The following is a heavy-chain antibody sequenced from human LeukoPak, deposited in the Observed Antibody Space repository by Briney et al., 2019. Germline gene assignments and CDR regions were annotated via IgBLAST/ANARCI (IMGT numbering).Heavy chain of an antibody. CDR3: AKDSAVAVTEYFDY. Sequence: GGSLRLSCAASGFTFSNYGMHWVRQAPGKGLEWVAVISYDGSNKYYADSVKGRFTISRDESKNTLYLQMNSLRPEDTAVYSCAKDSAVAVTEYFDYWGQGTLVTVSS. D-gene: IGHD6-19*01. CDR1: GFTFSNYG. J-gene: IGHJ4*02. V-gene: IGHV3-30*18. CDR2: ISYDGSNK.